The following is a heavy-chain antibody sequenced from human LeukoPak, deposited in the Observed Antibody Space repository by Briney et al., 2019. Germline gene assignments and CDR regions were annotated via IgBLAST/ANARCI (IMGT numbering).Heavy chain of an antibody. V-gene: IGHV3-64D*06. CDR2: ISSTGIST. CDR3: VNVPKRGLQYDY. CDR1: GFTFSSYA. D-gene: IGHD5-24*01. J-gene: IGHJ4*02. Sequence: PGGSLRLSCSASGFTFSSYAMHWVRQAPGKGLEYVSAISSTGISTYYADSVKGRFTISRDNSKNTLYLQMSSLRAEDTAVYYCVNVPKRGLQYDYWGQGTPVTVSS.